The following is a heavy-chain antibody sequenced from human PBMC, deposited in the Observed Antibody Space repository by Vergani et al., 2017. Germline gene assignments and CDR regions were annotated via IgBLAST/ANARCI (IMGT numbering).Heavy chain of an antibody. V-gene: IGHV1-58*02. CDR2: IVVSSGNT. CDR3: AADRGSVGATGYYYGMDV. Sequence: QMQLVQSGPEVKKPGTSVKVSCKASGFTFTSSAMQWVRQARGQRLEWIGWIVVSSGNTNYAQKFQERVTITRDMSTSTAYMELSSLRSEDTAVYYCAADRGSVGATGYYYGMDVWGQGTTVTVSS. D-gene: IGHD1-26*01. CDR1: GFTFTSSA. J-gene: IGHJ6*02.